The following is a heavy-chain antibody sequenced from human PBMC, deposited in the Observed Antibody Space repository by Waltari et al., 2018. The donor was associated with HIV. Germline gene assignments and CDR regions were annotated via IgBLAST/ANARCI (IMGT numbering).Heavy chain of an antibody. D-gene: IGHD2-8*01. Sequence: QVQLVQSGAEVKKPGASVKVSCKAGGYTFTSYHIHWVRQAPGQGLEWMGKINPSDGTTSDAQKFQGRVTMTRDTSTSTVYMELISLRSEDTAVYFCARGIVVLAYALYYFDHWGQGTLATVSS. CDR1: GYTFTSYH. J-gene: IGHJ4*02. V-gene: IGHV1-46*01. CDR2: INPSDGTT. CDR3: ARGIVVLAYALYYFDH.